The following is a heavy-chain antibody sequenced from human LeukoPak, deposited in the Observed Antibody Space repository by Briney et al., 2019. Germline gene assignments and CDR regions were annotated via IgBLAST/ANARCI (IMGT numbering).Heavy chain of an antibody. J-gene: IGHJ4*02. CDR1: GYTFTGYY. CDR3: ARDPARYFDY. V-gene: IGHV1-2*02. Sequence: GASVKVSCKASGYTFTGYYMHWVRPAPGQGLERMGWINPNSGGTNYAQKFQGTGTITRDTSIRTAYMEVSRLRSDDTAVYYCARDPARYFDYWGQGTLLTVSS. CDR2: INPNSGGT.